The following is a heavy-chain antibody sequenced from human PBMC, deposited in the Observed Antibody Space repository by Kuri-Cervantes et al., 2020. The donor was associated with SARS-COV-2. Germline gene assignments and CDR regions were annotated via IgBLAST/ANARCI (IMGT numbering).Heavy chain of an antibody. Sequence: SETLSLTCTVSGGSISSSSYYWGWIRQPPGKGLGWIGSIYHSGSTYYNPSLKSRVTISVDTSKNQFSLKLSSVTAADTAVYYCARLDTAMVLNYWGQGTLVTVSS. J-gene: IGHJ4*02. D-gene: IGHD5-18*01. CDR2: IYHSGST. CDR1: GGSISSSSYY. CDR3: ARLDTAMVLNY. V-gene: IGHV4-39*01.